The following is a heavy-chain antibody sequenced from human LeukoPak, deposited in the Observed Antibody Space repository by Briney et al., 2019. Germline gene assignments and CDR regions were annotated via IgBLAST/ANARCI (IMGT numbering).Heavy chain of an antibody. Sequence: KTSEALSLTCTVSGGSISSSSYYWGWIRQPPGKGQEWIGSIYYSGSTYYNPSLKSRVTISVDTTKNQFSLKLSSVTAADAAVYYCATSEGILEWFEDWGQGTLVTVSS. V-gene: IGHV4-39*07. CDR3: ATSEGILEWFED. CDR2: IYYSGST. D-gene: IGHD3-3*01. CDR1: GGSISSSSYY. J-gene: IGHJ5*02.